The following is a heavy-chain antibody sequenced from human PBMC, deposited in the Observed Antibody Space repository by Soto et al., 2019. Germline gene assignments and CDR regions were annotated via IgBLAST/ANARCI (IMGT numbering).Heavy chain of an antibody. V-gene: IGHV3-30*18. Sequence: QVPLVESGGGVVQPGTTLRLSCAASGFTFSTSGMHWVRQAPGKGIEWVAMISHDGSVTYYTDSVQGRCTISRDTPKNTLYLQMNRLRDEDTSLYYCAKDWGSSGWYNELGPRGQGTRVTVSS. D-gene: IGHD6-13*01. CDR1: GFTFSTSG. CDR2: ISHDGSVT. CDR3: AKDWGSSGWYNELGP. J-gene: IGHJ5*02.